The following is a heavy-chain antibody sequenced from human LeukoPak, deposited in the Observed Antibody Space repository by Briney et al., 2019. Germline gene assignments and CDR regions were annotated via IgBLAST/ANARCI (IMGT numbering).Heavy chain of an antibody. CDR2: VYYSGAT. CDR1: GGSISSRGFF. J-gene: IGHJ5*02. Sequence: SETLSLTCTVSGGSISSRGFFWGWIRQPPGKGPEWIGSVYYSGATYYNPSLKSRVTISVDTSMNNFSLKLSSVTAADTAVYYCARLSCSDTICPTLPYNHFDPWGQGTLVTVSS. V-gene: IGHV4-39*01. D-gene: IGHD2-15*01. CDR3: ARLSCSDTICPTLPYNHFDP.